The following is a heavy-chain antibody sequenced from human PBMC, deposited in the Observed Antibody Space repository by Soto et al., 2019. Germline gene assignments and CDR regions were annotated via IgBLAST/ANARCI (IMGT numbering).Heavy chain of an antibody. CDR2: ISSSSSYI. J-gene: IGHJ4*02. Sequence: PGGSLRLSCAASGFTFSSYTMNWVRQAPGRGLEWVSSISSSSSYIYYADSVKGRFTISRDNAQNSLYLQMNSLRADDTAVYYCASLSNYWEDYWGQGTLVTVSS. D-gene: IGHD2-8*02. V-gene: IGHV3-21*01. CDR3: ASLSNYWEDY. CDR1: GFTFSSYT.